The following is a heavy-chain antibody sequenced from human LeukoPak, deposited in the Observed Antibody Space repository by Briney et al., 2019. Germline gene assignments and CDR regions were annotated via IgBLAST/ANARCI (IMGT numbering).Heavy chain of an antibody. CDR1: GGTFSSYA. CDR3: ARDHRRDGYNWLVYYFDY. Sequence: SVKVSCRASGGTFSSYAISWVRQAPGQGLEWMGGIIPIFGTANYAQKFQGRVTITADESTSTAYMELSSLRSEDTAVYYCARDHRRDGYNWLVYYFDYWGQGTLVTVSS. D-gene: IGHD5-24*01. V-gene: IGHV1-69*13. CDR2: IIPIFGTA. J-gene: IGHJ4*02.